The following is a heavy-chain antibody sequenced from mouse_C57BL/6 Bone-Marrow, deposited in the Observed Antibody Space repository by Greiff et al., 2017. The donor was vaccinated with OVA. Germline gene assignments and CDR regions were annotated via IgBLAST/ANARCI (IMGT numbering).Heavy chain of an antibody. CDR2: IDPENGDT. V-gene: IGHV14-4*01. D-gene: IGHD1-1*01. Sequence: EVMLVESGAELVRPGASVKLSCTASGFNIKDDYMHWVKQRPEQGLEWIGWIDPENGDTEYASKFQGKATITADTSSNTAYLQLSSLTSEDTAVYYCTTFYYYGSSPMRYFDVWGTGTTVTVSS. CDR1: GFNIKDDY. CDR3: TTFYYYGSSPMRYFDV. J-gene: IGHJ1*03.